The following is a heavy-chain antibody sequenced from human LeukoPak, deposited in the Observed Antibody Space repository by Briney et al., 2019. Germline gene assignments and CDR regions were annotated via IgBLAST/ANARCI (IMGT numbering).Heavy chain of an antibody. CDR1: GFTFSSYS. J-gene: IGHJ5*02. Sequence: GGSLRLSCAASGFTFSSYSMNWVRQAPGKGLEWVSSISSSSSYIYYADSLKGRFTISRDNAKNSLYLRMNSLRAEDTAVYYCARDDLNWFDPWGQGTLVTVSS. V-gene: IGHV3-21*01. CDR3: ARDDLNWFDP. CDR2: ISSSSSYI.